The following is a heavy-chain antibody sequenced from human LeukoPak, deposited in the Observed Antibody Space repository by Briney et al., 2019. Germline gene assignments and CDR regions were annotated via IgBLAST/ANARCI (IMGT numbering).Heavy chain of an antibody. Sequence: PGGSLRLSCAASGFTFSSYWMSWVRQTPGKGLGWVANIKADGSETYYMDSVKGRFTISRDNAKSPPYMQKNSLRAEDTAVYYCARQKLASRKTFDFWGQGPLVTVSS. V-gene: IGHV3-7*01. CDR2: IKADGSET. CDR1: GFTFSSYW. J-gene: IGHJ4*02. D-gene: IGHD6-13*01. CDR3: ARQKLASRKTFDF.